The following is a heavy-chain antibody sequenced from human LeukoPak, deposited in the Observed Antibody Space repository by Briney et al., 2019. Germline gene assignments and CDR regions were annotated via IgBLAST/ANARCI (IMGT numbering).Heavy chain of an antibody. CDR1: GGSFSVYY. J-gene: IGHJ4*02. Sequence: SETLSLTCDVYGGSFSVYYWSWIRQPPGKGLEWIGEINHSGSTNYNPSLKSRVTISVDTSKNQFSLKLSSVTAADTAVYYCARGIAMAYFDYWGQGTLVTVSS. D-gene: IGHD6-19*01. CDR3: ARGIAMAYFDY. CDR2: INHSGST. V-gene: IGHV4-34*01.